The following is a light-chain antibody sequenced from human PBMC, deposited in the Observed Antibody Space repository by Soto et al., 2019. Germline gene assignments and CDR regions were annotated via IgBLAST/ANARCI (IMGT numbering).Light chain of an antibody. V-gene: IGKV3-15*01. Sequence: EVVMTQSPATLPVSLGERATLSCRASQSVSSNVAWYQQKPGLAPRLLIHTSATRATGIPARFSGRGSGTFFTLTISGLQSEDFATYYCQQYDNWPPTTFGKGTRL. J-gene: IGKJ5*01. CDR1: QSVSSN. CDR3: QQYDNWPPTT. CDR2: TSA.